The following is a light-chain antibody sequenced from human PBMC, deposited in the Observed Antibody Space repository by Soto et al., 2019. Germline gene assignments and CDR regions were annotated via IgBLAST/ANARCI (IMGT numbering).Light chain of an antibody. V-gene: IGKV1-5*03. CDR2: GAS. CDR3: QQYNSYPWT. J-gene: IGKJ1*01. CDR1: QNIDRW. Sequence: DIQMTQSPSTLSASVGDRVTITCRASQNIDRWLAWYQQKPGKAPNLLIYGASNLESGVPSRFSGSGSGTELTLTISSLRPDDFATYYCQQYNSYPWTFGQGPKVEIK.